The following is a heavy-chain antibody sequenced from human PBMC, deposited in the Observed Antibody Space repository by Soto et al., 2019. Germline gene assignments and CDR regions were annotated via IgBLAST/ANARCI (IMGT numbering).Heavy chain of an antibody. J-gene: IGHJ5*02. CDR3: ARYRDDFWSGYFRWFDP. CDR2: IYYSGST. D-gene: IGHD3-3*01. CDR1: GGSISSYY. V-gene: IGHV4-59*01. Sequence: PSETLSLTCTVSGGSISSYYWSWIRQPPGKGLEWIGYIYYSGSTNYNPSLKSRVTISVDTSKNQFSLKLSSVTAADTAVYYCARYRDDFWSGYFRWFDPWGQGTLVTVSS.